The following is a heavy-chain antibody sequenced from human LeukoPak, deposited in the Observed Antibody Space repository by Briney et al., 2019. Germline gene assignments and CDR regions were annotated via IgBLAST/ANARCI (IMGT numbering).Heavy chain of an antibody. Sequence: GRSVRLSCAASGFTFDDYGMHWVRQAPGKGLEWVSGISWNSGSLGYADSVKGRFTISRDNAKNSLYLQMNSLRADDTALYYCAKGRSPSYDSRQGWIDPWGQGTLVTVSS. CDR1: GFTFDDYG. D-gene: IGHD3-22*01. J-gene: IGHJ5*02. CDR2: ISWNSGSL. V-gene: IGHV3-9*01. CDR3: AKGRSPSYDSRQGWIDP.